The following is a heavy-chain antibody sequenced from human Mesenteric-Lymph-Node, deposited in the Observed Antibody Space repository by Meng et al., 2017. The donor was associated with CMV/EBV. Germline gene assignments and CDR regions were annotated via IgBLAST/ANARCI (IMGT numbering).Heavy chain of an antibody. D-gene: IGHD2-2*01. CDR3: ARGWTAAEAFDI. V-gene: IGHV1-18*01. CDR2: ISAYNGET. CDR1: GYPFSSYG. J-gene: IGHJ3*02. Sequence: ASVKVSCKASGYPFSSYGISWVRKAPGKGLEWIGWISAYNGETNYAQKLQGRVTMTTDTSTNTAYLDLRSLRSDDTAVYYCARGWTAAEAFDIWGQGTMVTVSS.